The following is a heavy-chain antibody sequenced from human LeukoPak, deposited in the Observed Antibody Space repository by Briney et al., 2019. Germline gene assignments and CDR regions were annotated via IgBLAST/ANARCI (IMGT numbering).Heavy chain of an antibody. CDR2: MNPNSGNT. Sequence: GASVKVSCKTSGFTFTNYDINWVRQAPGQGLEWKGWMNPNSGNTGYTQKFQGRVAMTRDNSITTAYMELSSLRSEDTAVYYCVKESGAVFGPDYLDSWGQGTLVIVSS. CDR3: VKESGAVFGPDYLDS. J-gene: IGHJ4*02. CDR1: GFTFTNYD. V-gene: IGHV1-8*01. D-gene: IGHD6-19*01.